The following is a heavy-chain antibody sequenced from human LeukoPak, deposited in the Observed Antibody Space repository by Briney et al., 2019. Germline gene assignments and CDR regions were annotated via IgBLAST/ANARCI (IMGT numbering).Heavy chain of an antibody. CDR3: ARGHCSSTSCLFDY. V-gene: IGHV4-59*01. Sequence: SETLTLTCTVSGGSISSYYWSWIRQPPGKGLEWIGYIYYSGSTNYNPSLKSRVTISVDTSKNQFSLKLSSVTAADTAVYYCARGHCSSTSCLFDYWGQGTLVTVSS. CDR1: GGSISSYY. CDR2: IYYSGST. D-gene: IGHD2-2*01. J-gene: IGHJ4*02.